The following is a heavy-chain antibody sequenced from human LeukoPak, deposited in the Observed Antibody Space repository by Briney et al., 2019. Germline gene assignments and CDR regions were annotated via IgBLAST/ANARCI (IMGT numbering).Heavy chain of an antibody. CDR3: ARGRRRVVTLDY. CDR2: IYYSEST. CDR1: GGSLSSSRYY. J-gene: IGHJ4*02. Sequence: PSETLSLTCTVSGGSLSSSRYYWGWIRHPPGRGLEWIGNIYYSESTYYNPSLKSRVTISVDTSKNQFSLKLSSVTAADTAVYYCARGRRRVVTLDYWGQGTRVTVSS. V-gene: IGHV4-39*07. D-gene: IGHD2-21*02.